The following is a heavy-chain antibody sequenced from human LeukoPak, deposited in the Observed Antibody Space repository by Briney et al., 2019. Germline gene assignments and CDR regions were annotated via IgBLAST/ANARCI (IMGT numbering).Heavy chain of an antibody. V-gene: IGHV4-31*03. CDR1: GGSISSGGYY. CDR3: ARGIAATNWFDP. CDR2: IYYSGST. Sequence: SETLSLTCTVSGGSISSGGYYWSWIRQHPGKGLEWIGYIYYSGSTYYNPSLKSRATISVDTSKNQFSLKLSSVTAADTAVYYCARGIAATNWFDPRGQGTLVTVSS. J-gene: IGHJ5*02. D-gene: IGHD6-13*01.